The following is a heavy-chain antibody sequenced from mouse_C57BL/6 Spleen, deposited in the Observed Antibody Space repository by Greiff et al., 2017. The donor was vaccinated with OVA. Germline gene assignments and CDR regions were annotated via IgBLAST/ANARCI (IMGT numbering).Heavy chain of an antibody. CDR2: INPGSGGT. CDR1: GYAFTNYL. V-gene: IGHV1-54*01. D-gene: IGHD2-4*01. J-gene: IGHJ1*03. CDR3: TGGYYDYEGYFDV. Sequence: QVQLKQSGAELVRPGTSVKVSCKASGYAFTNYLIEWVKQRPGQGLEWIGVINPGSGGTNYNEKFKGKATLTADKSSSTAYMQLSSLTSEDSAVYFCTGGYYDYEGYFDVWGTGTTVTVSS.